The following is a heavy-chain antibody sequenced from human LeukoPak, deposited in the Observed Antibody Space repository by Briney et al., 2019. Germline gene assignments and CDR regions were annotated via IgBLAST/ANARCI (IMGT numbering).Heavy chain of an antibody. V-gene: IGHV3-33*06. CDR1: GFTFSSYG. J-gene: IGHJ5*02. CDR3: AKVEGYCSDNICYPGGTWWFDP. D-gene: IGHD2-15*01. CDR2: ISYDGSDT. Sequence: GGSPRLSCAASGFTFSSYGMHWVRQAPGKGLEWVSIISYDGSDTNYGDSVRGRFTISRDNSRDSVDLQTNNLRVDDTAAYYCAKVEGYCSDNICYPGGTWWFDPWGQGTQVTVSS.